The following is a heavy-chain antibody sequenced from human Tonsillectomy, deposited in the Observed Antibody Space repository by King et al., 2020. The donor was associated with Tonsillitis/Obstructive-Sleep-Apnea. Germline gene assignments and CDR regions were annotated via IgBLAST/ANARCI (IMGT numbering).Heavy chain of an antibody. CDR1: GGSIISGGYS. V-gene: IGHV4-30-2*01. Sequence: QVQLQESGSGLVKPSQTLSLTCAVSGGSIISGGYSWRWIRQPPGKGLEWIGYIYHSGSTYYNPSLKSRVTISVDRSKNQFSLNLNSVTAADTAVYYCARGGNYYYYGMDVWGQGTTVTVSS. J-gene: IGHJ6*02. CDR3: ARGGNYYYYGMDV. CDR2: IYHSGST.